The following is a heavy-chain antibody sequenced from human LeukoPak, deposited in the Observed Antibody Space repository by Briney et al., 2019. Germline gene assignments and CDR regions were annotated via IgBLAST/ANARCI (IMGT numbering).Heavy chain of an antibody. D-gene: IGHD3-10*01. V-gene: IGHV3-23*01. Sequence: PGGSLRLSCAASGFTFSSYWMHWVRQAPGKGLEWVSAIGGSGGSTYYADSVKGRFTISRDNPKNTLYLQMNSLRAEDTAVYYCAKDGEIYGSGSYYFDYWGQGTLVTVSS. J-gene: IGHJ4*02. CDR2: IGGSGGST. CDR1: GFTFSSYW. CDR3: AKDGEIYGSGSYYFDY.